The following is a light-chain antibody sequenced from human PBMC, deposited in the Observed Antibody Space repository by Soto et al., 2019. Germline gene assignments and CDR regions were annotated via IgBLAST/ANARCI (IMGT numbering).Light chain of an antibody. V-gene: IGKV3-15*01. J-gene: IGKJ4*01. CDR2: GAS. CDR3: QQYHTWPIT. Sequence: DIGMTQSPATLSVAQGERVTFSCRASQGVSRKLAWYQHKPGQAPRLLISGASTGATGIPARFSGSGSGTEFTLTISSLQSEDCAIYYCQQYHTWPITFGGGTKVAIK. CDR1: QGVSRK.